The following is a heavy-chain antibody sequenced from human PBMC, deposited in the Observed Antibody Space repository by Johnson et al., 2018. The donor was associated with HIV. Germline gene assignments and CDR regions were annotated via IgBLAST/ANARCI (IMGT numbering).Heavy chain of an antibody. V-gene: IGHV3-7*01. CDR2: IQQDGSEK. D-gene: IGHD1-1*01. CDR3: ARAPGTAGGAFDI. CDR1: GFTFSSYW. J-gene: IGHJ3*02. Sequence: VQLVESGGGVVQPGRSLRLSCAASGFTFSSYWMSWVRQAPGKGLEWVANIQQDGSEKYYVDSVKGRFTISRDNAKQSLYLEMNSLKVEDTAIYYCARAPGTAGGAFDIWGQGTMVTVSS.